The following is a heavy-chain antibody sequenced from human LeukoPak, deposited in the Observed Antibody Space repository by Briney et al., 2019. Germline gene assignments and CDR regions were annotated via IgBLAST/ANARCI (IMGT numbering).Heavy chain of an antibody. D-gene: IGHD3-3*01. CDR2: IKQDGSEK. Sequence: GGSLRLSCAASGFTFSSYWMSWVRQAPGKGLEWVANIKQDGSEKYYVDSVKGRFTISRDNAKNSLYLQMNSLRAEDTAVHYCARKYEVYDFWSGYYDAWFDPWGQGTLVTVSS. J-gene: IGHJ5*02. V-gene: IGHV3-7*01. CDR1: GFTFSSYW. CDR3: ARKYEVYDFWSGYYDAWFDP.